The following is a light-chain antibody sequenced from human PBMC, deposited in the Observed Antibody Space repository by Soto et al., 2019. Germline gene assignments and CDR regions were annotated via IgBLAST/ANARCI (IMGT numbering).Light chain of an antibody. CDR1: QSISNW. Sequence: DIQMTQSPSTLSASVGDRVTITCRASQSISNWLAWYQQKPGKAPKLLIYKASNLASGVPTRFSGSGSGTEFTLTISILQPDDFATYYCQQYNSYSVTFGGGTKVEIK. CDR3: QQYNSYSVT. J-gene: IGKJ4*01. CDR2: KAS. V-gene: IGKV1-5*03.